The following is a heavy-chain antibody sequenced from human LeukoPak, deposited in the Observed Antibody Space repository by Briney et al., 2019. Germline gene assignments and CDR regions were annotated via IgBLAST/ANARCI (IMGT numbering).Heavy chain of an antibody. CDR1: GGSISSSNYY. D-gene: IGHD4-17*01. J-gene: IGHJ4*02. CDR2: IHYSGNT. V-gene: IGHV4-39*01. CDR3: ARDFGDYRVDY. Sequence: SETLSLTCTVSGGSISSSNYYWGWIRQPPGKGLEWIGTIHYSGNTYYNPSLKSRVAISVDTSKNQFSLRLSSVTAADTAVYYCARDFGDYRVDYWGQGTLVTVSS.